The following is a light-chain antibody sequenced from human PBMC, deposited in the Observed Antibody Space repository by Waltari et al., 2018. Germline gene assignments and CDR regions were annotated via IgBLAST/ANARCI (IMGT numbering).Light chain of an antibody. CDR2: GAS. V-gene: IGKV3-20*01. J-gene: IGKJ1*01. CDR3: QHYVRLPAT. Sequence: IVLTQSPGSLSSSPGERVTLSCRARQSVSRALAWYQQKPGQAPRLLIFGASNRATGIPDRFSGSGSDTDFSLTISRLEPEDFAVYYCQHYVRLPATFGQGTKVEIK. CDR1: QSVSRA.